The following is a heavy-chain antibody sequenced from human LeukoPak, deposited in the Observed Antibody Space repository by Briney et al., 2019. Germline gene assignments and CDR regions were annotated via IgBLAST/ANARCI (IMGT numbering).Heavy chain of an antibody. CDR2: IYYSGST. Sequence: SETLSLTCTVSGGSISSYYWSWIRQPPGKGLEWIGYIYYSGSTNYNPSLKSRVTISVDTSKNQFSLKLSSVTAADTAVYYCANYGSGSYRFDPWGQGTLVTVSS. J-gene: IGHJ5*02. D-gene: IGHD3-10*01. CDR1: GGSISSYY. V-gene: IGHV4-59*01. CDR3: ANYGSGSYRFDP.